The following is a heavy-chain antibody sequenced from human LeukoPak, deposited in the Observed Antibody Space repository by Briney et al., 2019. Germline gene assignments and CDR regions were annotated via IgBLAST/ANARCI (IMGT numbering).Heavy chain of an antibody. V-gene: IGHV4-4*07. Sequence: SETLSLTCVVSGGSISNDYWNWIRQPAGRDLEWIGRVHSTGYTDYNPSLTSRVTMSVDTSKNQFTLNLKSVTAADTAVYYCARESASVISMIRGVGWFDPWGQGTLVTVSS. D-gene: IGHD3-10*01. J-gene: IGHJ5*02. CDR2: VHSTGYT. CDR1: GGSISNDY. CDR3: ARESASVISMIRGVGWFDP.